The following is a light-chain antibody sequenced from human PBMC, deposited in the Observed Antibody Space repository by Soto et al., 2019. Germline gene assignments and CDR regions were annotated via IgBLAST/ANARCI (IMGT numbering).Light chain of an antibody. CDR1: QSLLYSNGYNY. CDR3: MQTLQSPLT. J-gene: IGKJ4*01. V-gene: IGKV2-28*01. Sequence: DIVMTQSPLSLPVTPGEPASISCRSSQSLLYSNGYNYLDWYLQKPGQSPQLLIYLGSNRASGVPDRFSGRGSGTDFTLKISRLEAEDVGIYYCMQTLQSPLTFGGGTKVEIK. CDR2: LGS.